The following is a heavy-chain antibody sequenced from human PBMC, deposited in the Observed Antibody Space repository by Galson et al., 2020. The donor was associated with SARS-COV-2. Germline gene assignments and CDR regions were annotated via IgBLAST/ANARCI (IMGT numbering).Heavy chain of an antibody. J-gene: IGHJ2*01. CDR2: IYHSGAT. CDR1: GGSISSCGYS. V-gene: IGHV4-30-2*01. Sequence: SETLSLTCAVSGGSISSCGYSWTWIRQPPGKGLEWIGYIYHSGATSYNPSLKSRLTISVDRSKNHLSLELRSVTAADTAVYYCARRYTYGLSPYWYFDLWGRGTLVTVSS. CDR3: ARRYTYGLSPYWYFDL. D-gene: IGHD5-18*01.